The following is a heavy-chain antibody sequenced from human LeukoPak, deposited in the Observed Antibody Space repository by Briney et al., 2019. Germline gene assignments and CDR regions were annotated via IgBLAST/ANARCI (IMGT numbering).Heavy chain of an antibody. CDR1: GACGTDYY. CDR3: TRGRWGLQS. V-gene: IGHV4-59*02. Sequence: SETMSLTCTVSGACGTDYYWSWIRQSPGKGLEWISYIHHSGNSDYNPSLRSRVTTSLDTSKNQFSLNLISVTAADTAVYYCTRGRWGLQSWSQGTLVTVSS. J-gene: IGHJ5*02. D-gene: IGHD7-27*01. CDR2: IHHSGNS.